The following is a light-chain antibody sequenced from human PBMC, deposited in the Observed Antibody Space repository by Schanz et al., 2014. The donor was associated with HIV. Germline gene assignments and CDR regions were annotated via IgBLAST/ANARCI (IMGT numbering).Light chain of an antibody. V-gene: IGKV1-39*01. J-gene: IGKJ2*01. Sequence: DIQMTQSPSSLSAFVGDTVSITCRASQTISISLNWYQQKPGKAPQLLIYDASLLHTGVPYRFSGSGSGTHFTLTITSLLFEDFATYYCQQTYIVTPYTFGQGTKVE. CDR2: DAS. CDR1: QTISIS. CDR3: QQTYIVTPYT.